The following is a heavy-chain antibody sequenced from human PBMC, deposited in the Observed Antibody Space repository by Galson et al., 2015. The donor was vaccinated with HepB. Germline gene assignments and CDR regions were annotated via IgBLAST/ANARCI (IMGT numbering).Heavy chain of an antibody. Sequence: SVKVSCKASGYSFTSYYIHWVRQAPGLGFEWMGIIHPSGDSTSYAQKFQGRVTMTRDTSTSTVYMELSSLRSEDTAVYYCARALGGSYYLVAFDFWGQGTMVTVSS. CDR1: GYSFTSYY. V-gene: IGHV1-46*01. CDR2: IHPSGDST. J-gene: IGHJ3*01. D-gene: IGHD1-26*01. CDR3: ARALGGSYYLVAFDF.